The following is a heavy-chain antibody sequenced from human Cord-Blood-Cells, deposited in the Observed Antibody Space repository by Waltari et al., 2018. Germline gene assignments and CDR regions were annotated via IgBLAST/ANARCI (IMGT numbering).Heavy chain of an antibody. J-gene: IGHJ4*02. D-gene: IGHD6-13*01. Sequence: QVQLQESGPGLVKPSETLSHTCAVSGYSISSGYYWGWIRQPPGKGLEWIGSIYHSGSTYYNPSLKSRVTISVDTSKNQFSLKLSSVTAADTAVYYCARVQLVRGYYFDYWGQGTLVTVSS. CDR2: IYHSGST. V-gene: IGHV4-38-2*01. CDR1: GYSISSGYY. CDR3: ARVQLVRGYYFDY.